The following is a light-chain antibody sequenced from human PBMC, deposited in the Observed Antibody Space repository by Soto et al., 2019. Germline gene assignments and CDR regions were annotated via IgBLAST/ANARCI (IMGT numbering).Light chain of an antibody. V-gene: IGKV3D-15*01. J-gene: IGKJ2*01. CDR1: QPIANK. Sequence: TQSPALLSVSQGETATLSCKASQPIANKLDWYQQSPGQTHRLLIYGASTRASGVPDRFSGSGSGTDCTLTSTSPQAEDFATYYCQQYYDWPPNTFGQGTKLDIK. CDR2: GAS. CDR3: QQYYDWPPNT.